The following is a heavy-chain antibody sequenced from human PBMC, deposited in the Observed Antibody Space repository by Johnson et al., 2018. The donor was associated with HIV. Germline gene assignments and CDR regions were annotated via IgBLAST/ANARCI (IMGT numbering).Heavy chain of an antibody. CDR1: GFTFDDYA. CDR3: ARSGTAVDGYSSSLGDAFDI. CDR2: ISWDGGST. D-gene: IGHD6-13*01. V-gene: IGHV3-43D*03. J-gene: IGHJ3*02. Sequence: VQLVESGGVVVQPGGSLRLPCAASGFTFDDYAMHWVRQAPGKGLEWVSLISWDGGSTYYADSVKGRFTISRDNSKNSLYLQMNSLRAEDTALYYCARSGTAVDGYSSSLGDAFDIWGQGTMVTVSS.